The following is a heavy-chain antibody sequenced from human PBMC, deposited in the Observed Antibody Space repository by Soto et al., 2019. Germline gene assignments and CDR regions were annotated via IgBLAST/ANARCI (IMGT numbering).Heavy chain of an antibody. Sequence: QLQLQESGPGLVKPSETLSLTCTVSGGSISSSSYYWGWIRQPPGKGLEWIGSIYYSGSTYYNPSLKSRVTISVDTSKNQFSLKLSSVTAADTAVYYCARDGYCSGGSCYRHNDYWGQGTLVTVSS. J-gene: IGHJ4*02. D-gene: IGHD2-15*01. CDR2: IYYSGST. CDR3: ARDGYCSGGSCYRHNDY. V-gene: IGHV4-39*02. CDR1: GGSISSSSYY.